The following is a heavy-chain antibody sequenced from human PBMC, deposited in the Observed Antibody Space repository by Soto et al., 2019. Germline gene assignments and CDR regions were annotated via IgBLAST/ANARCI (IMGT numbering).Heavy chain of an antibody. Sequence: EVQLLESGGGLVQPGGSLRLSCAASGFTFSSYGMTWVRQAPGKGLEWVSTITGSGGSTYYADSVKGRFTISRDNSKNTLYLQMNSLRTEDTAVYYCAKPPILNLALGNNWGQGTLVTVSS. V-gene: IGHV3-23*01. D-gene: IGHD3-9*01. CDR1: GFTFSSYG. CDR2: ITGSGGST. CDR3: AKPPILNLALGNN. J-gene: IGHJ4*02.